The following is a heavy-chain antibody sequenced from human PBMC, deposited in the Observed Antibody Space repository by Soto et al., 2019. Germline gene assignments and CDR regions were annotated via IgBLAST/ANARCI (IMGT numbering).Heavy chain of an antibody. D-gene: IGHD3-3*01. Sequence: EVQLLESGGGLVQPGGSLRLSCAASGFTFNSFSMSWVRQAPGKGLEWVAAISGGGDTTYYADSVKGRFTISRDNSKNTLYLQMNSLTAEDTAVYYCAKRTIFGVSRVFDYWGQGILVTVSS. CDR1: GFTFNSFS. CDR2: ISGGGDTT. J-gene: IGHJ4*02. V-gene: IGHV3-23*01. CDR3: AKRTIFGVSRVFDY.